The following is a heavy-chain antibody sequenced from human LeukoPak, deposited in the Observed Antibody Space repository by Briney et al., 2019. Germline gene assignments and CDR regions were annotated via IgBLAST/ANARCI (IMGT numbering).Heavy chain of an antibody. V-gene: IGHV1-2*02. CDR1: GYTFTCYY. D-gene: IGHD2-2*03. CDR2: INPNSGGT. Sequence: GASVKVSCKASGYTFTCYYMHWVRQAPGQGLEWMGWINPNSGGTNYAQKFQGRVTMTRDTPISTAYMELSRLRSDDTAVYYCAREGTGYCSSTSCYSGWFDPWGQGTLVTVSS. CDR3: AREGTGYCSSTSCYSGWFDP. J-gene: IGHJ5*02.